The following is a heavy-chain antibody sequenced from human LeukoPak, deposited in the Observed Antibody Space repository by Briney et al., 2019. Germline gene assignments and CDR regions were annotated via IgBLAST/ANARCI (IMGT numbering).Heavy chain of an antibody. J-gene: IGHJ4*02. CDR3: AKVDYYDSSGYYYAPFDY. D-gene: IGHD3-22*01. Sequence: GGSLRLSCAASGFTFSSYGMHWVRQAPGKGLEWVAVISYDGSNKYYADSVKGRFTISRDNSKNTLYLQMNSLRAEDTAVYYCAKVDYYDSSGYYYAPFDYWGQGTLVIVSS. CDR1: GFTFSSYG. CDR2: ISYDGSNK. V-gene: IGHV3-30*18.